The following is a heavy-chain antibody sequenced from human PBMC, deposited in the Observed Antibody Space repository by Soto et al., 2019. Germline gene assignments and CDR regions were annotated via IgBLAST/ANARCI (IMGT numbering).Heavy chain of an antibody. V-gene: IGHV1-69*06. CDR1: GDSFSNFA. Sequence: QVQLVQSGAEAKKPGTSVRVSCRASGDSFSNFAFNWVRQAPGQGLEWLGVIKAMSEDTAGYAREFYGRLTITADKSSSTVYLEVSRLTSGDTATYYGATERGGGGYYDIALDTWGQGTRVTVSS. D-gene: IGHD1-26*01. CDR2: IKAMSEDTA. CDR3: ATERGGGGYYDIALDT. J-gene: IGHJ4*02.